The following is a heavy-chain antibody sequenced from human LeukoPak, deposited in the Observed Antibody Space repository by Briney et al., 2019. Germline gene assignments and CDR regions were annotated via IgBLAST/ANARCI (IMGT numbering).Heavy chain of an antibody. CDR3: VCSVDY. Sequence: GGSLRLSCAASGVTLSTYSLNWVRQAPGKGLEWVSAISGSGGSTYYADSVKGRFTISRDNSKNTLYLQMNSLRAEDTAVYYCVCSVDYWGQGTLGTVSS. CDR1: GVTLSTYS. CDR2: ISGSGGST. J-gene: IGHJ4*02. D-gene: IGHD6-25*01. V-gene: IGHV3-23*01.